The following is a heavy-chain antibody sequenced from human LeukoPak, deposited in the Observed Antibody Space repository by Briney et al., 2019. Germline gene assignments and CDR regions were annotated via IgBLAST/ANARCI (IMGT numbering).Heavy chain of an antibody. J-gene: IGHJ6*02. V-gene: IGHV3-30*18. CDR3: AKALARPGYYYGMDV. CDR1: GFTLSSYG. Sequence: GRSLRLSCAASGFTLSSYGMHWVRQAPGKGLEWVAVISYDGSNKYYADSVKGRFTISRDNSKNTLYLQMNSLRAEDTAVYYCAKALARPGYYYGMDVWGQGTTVTVSS. D-gene: IGHD6-6*01. CDR2: ISYDGSNK.